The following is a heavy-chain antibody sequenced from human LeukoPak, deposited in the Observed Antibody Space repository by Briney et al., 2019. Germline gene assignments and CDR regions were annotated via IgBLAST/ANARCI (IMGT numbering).Heavy chain of an antibody. CDR3: AKSAGDYYYYYMDV. CDR1: GFAFSSYA. V-gene: IGHV3-23*01. Sequence: GGPLRLSCAASGFAFSSYAMIWVRQAPGKGLEWVSSSSGGGSNTYYADSVKGRFTISRDQSKNTLYVQMNSLRAEDTAIYYCAKSAGDYYYYYMDVWGKGTTVTVSS. J-gene: IGHJ6*03. D-gene: IGHD3-10*01. CDR2: SSGGGSNT.